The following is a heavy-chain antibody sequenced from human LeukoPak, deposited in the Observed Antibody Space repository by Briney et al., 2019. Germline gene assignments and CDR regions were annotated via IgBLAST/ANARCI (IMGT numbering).Heavy chain of an antibody. V-gene: IGHV4-39*01. D-gene: IGHD3-22*01. Sequence: SETLSLTCTVSGGSTSSSSYYWGWIRQPPGKGLEWIGSIYYSGSTYYNPSLKSRVTISVDTSKNQFSLKLSSVTAADTAVYYCARGRGDSSGYYYFQHWGQGTLVTVSS. CDR2: IYYSGST. CDR3: ARGRGDSSGYYYFQH. J-gene: IGHJ1*01. CDR1: GGSTSSSSYY.